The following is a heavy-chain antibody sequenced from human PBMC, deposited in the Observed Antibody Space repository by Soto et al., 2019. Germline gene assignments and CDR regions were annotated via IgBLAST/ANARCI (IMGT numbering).Heavy chain of an antibody. V-gene: IGHV4-31*03. CDR1: PSPPSSGGYY. CDR3: APGALRFLEWLSAGFDP. D-gene: IGHD3-3*01. Sequence: PSVTLPLPCTLSPSPPSSGGYYCRKIRQHPEKGMEWIGCIYYCGSTYYDPSLKRRVTISVDTSNNQFSLVVCSVTATDTAVYYCAPGALRFLEWLSAGFDPCGQGTLVTVSS. J-gene: IGHJ5*02. CDR2: IYYCGST.